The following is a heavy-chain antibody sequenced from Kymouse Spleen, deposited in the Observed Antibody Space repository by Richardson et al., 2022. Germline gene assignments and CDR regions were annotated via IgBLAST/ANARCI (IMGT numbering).Heavy chain of an antibody. CDR3: ASHYYGSGSYSWFDP. D-gene: IGHD3-10*01. CDR2: IKQDGSEK. V-gene: IGHV3-7*01. Sequence: EVQLVESGGGLVQPGGSLRLSCAASGFTFSSYWMSWVRQAPGKGLEWVANIKQDGSEKYYVDSVKGRFTISRDNAKNSLYLQMNSLRAEDTAVYYCASHYYGSGSYSWFDPWGQGTLVTVSS. CDR1: GFTFSSYW. J-gene: IGHJ5*02.